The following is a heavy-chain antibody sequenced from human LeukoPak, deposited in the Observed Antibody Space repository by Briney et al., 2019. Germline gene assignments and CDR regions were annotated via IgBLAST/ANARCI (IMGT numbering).Heavy chain of an antibody. Sequence: GGSLRLSCAASGFTSSDYSMNWVRQAPGEKLEWVSSMSSNNRYIYYADSVKGRFTISRDNAKNSLSLQMHSLRAEDTAIYYCARDLEWFGESLLYWGQGTLVTVSS. CDR3: ARDLEWFGESLLY. CDR2: MSSNNRYI. D-gene: IGHD3-10*01. CDR1: GFTSSDYS. J-gene: IGHJ4*02. V-gene: IGHV3-21*06.